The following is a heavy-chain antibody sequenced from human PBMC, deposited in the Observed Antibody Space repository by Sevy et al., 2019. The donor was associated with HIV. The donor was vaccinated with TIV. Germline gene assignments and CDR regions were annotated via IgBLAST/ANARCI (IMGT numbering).Heavy chain of an antibody. CDR3: AKDMRETSRWYRVYYNGMDV. CDR1: GFTFDDYA. V-gene: IGHV3-43D*03. Sequence: GGSLRLSCAASGFTFDDYAMHWVRQAPGKGLEWVSLISWDGGSTYYADSVKGRFTISRDNSKNSLYLQMNSLRAEDIGLYYCAKDMRETSRWYRVYYNGMDVWGQGTTVTVSS. D-gene: IGHD6-13*01. J-gene: IGHJ6*02. CDR2: ISWDGGST.